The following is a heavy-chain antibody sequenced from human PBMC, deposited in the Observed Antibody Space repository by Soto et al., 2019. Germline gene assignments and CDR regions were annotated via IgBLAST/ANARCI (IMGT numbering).Heavy chain of an antibody. V-gene: IGHV4-34*01. CDR1: GGSFSGDY. CDR2: INHSGST. Sequence: PSETLCLTCAVDGGSFSGDYWTWSRQPPGTGLGWIGEINHSGSTNYNPSLKSGVTIAVDTSKNQFSLKLTSVTAADTAVYYCARDKITGLFDYWGQGTLVTVSS. D-gene: IGHD2-8*02. J-gene: IGHJ4*02. CDR3: ARDKITGLFDY.